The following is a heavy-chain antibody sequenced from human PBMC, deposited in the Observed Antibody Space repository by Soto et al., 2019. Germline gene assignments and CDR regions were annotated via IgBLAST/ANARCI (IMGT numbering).Heavy chain of an antibody. Sequence: GXSXKVSFKASGGTXTNYALGWVRQAPGQGLEWMGGIIPIFNSANYAQKLQGRVTITADDSTSTAYMELRSLRPDDTAVYYCAREVTVARYSFDFWGQGTLGTVSS. CDR1: GGTXTNYA. D-gene: IGHD5-12*01. CDR2: IIPIFNSA. V-gene: IGHV1-69*13. CDR3: AREVTVARYSFDF. J-gene: IGHJ4*02.